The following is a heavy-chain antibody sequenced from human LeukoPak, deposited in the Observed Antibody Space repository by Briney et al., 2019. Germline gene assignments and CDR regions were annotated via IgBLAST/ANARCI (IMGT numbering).Heavy chain of an antibody. D-gene: IGHD2-2*01. J-gene: IGHJ5*02. CDR3: ARDREDIVVVPAAGKGFDP. V-gene: IGHV1-69*05. CDR2: IIPIFGTA. CDR1: GGTFSSYA. Sequence: ASVKVSCKASGGTFSSYAISWVRQAPGQGLEWMGGIIPIFGTANYAQKLQGRVTMTTDTSTSTAYMELRSLRSDDTAVYYCARDREDIVVVPAAGKGFDPWGQGTLVTVSS.